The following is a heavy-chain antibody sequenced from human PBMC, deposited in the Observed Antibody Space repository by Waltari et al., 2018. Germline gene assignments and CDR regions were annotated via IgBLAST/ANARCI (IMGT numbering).Heavy chain of an antibody. D-gene: IGHD2-2*01. J-gene: IGHJ5*02. V-gene: IGHV1-69*02. Sequence: QVQLVQSGAEVKKPGSSVKVSCKASGGTFSSYTISWVRQAPGQGLEWMGRIIPILGIANYAQKFQGRVTITADKSTSTAYMELSSLRSEDTAVYYCANYCSSTSCYVRYNWFDPWGQGTLVTVSS. CDR3: ANYCSSTSCYVRYNWFDP. CDR2: IIPILGIA. CDR1: GGTFSSYT.